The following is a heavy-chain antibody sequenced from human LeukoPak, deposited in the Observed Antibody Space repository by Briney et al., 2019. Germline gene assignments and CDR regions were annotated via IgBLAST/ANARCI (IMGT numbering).Heavy chain of an antibody. CDR2: ISYDGGNK. J-gene: IGHJ6*03. Sequence: GGSLRLSCAASGFTFSSYGMHWVRQAPGKGLEWVAVISYDGGNKYYADSVKGRFTISRDNSKNTLYLQMNSLRAEDTAVYYCAKGPYCSGGSCYSSYYMDVWGKGTTVTVSS. D-gene: IGHD2-15*01. V-gene: IGHV3-30*18. CDR3: AKGPYCSGGSCYSSYYMDV. CDR1: GFTFSSYG.